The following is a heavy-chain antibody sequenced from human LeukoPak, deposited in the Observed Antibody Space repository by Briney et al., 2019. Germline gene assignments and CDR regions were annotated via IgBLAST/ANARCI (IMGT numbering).Heavy chain of an antibody. Sequence: SETLSLTCTVSGGSISSYYWSWIRQPPGKGLEWIGYIYYSGSTNYNSSLKSRVTILVDTSKNQFSLKLSSVTAADTAVYYCARLAGYYSRDYWGQGTLVTVSS. V-gene: IGHV4-59*12. J-gene: IGHJ4*02. D-gene: IGHD3-9*01. CDR1: GGSISSYY. CDR3: ARLAGYYSRDY. CDR2: IYYSGST.